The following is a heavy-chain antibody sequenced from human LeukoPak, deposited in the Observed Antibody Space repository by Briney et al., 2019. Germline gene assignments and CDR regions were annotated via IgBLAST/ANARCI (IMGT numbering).Heavy chain of an antibody. CDR3: AKDYYDSSGYYYWFDY. Sequence: GGSLRLSCAASGFTFSSYDMSWVREAPGKGLEWVSAISGSGGSTYYADSVKGRFTISRDNSKNTLYLQMNSLRAEDTAVYYCAKDYYDSSGYYYWFDYWGQGTLVTVSS. CDR1: GFTFSSYD. D-gene: IGHD3-22*01. CDR2: ISGSGGST. J-gene: IGHJ4*02. V-gene: IGHV3-23*01.